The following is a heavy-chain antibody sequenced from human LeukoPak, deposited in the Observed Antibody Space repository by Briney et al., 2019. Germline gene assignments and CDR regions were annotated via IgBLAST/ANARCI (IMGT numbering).Heavy chain of an antibody. CDR2: IYYSGGT. J-gene: IGHJ4*02. D-gene: IGHD1-26*01. CDR1: GGSVSSGSYY. Sequence: SETLSLTCTVSGGSVSSGSYYWSWIRQPPGTGLEWIGYIYYSGGTNYNPSLKSRATISVDTSKNQFSLKLSSVTAADTAVYYCARGGLGATFDYWGQGTLVTVSS. V-gene: IGHV4-61*01. CDR3: ARGGLGATFDY.